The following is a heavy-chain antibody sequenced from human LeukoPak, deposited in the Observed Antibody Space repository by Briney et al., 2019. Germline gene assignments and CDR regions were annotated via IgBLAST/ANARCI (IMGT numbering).Heavy chain of an antibody. D-gene: IGHD1-26*01. CDR3: ARDPIVGSTPNWFDP. J-gene: IGHJ5*02. Sequence: PGRSLRLSCTASGFTFRDSNMAWFRQAPGKGLEWVGFIRSQTYGGTAQYAPSVKGRFTISIDDSTSIAYLQMDSLKTEDTGVYFCARDPIVGSTPNWFDPWAREPRSPSPQ. V-gene: IGHV3-49*03. CDR2: IRSQTYGGTA. CDR1: GFTFRDSN.